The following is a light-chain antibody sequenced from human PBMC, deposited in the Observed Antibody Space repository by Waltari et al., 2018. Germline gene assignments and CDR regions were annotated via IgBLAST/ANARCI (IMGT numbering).Light chain of an antibody. V-gene: IGLV3-21*04. J-gene: IGLJ1*01. Sequence: SYVVTQPPSVSVAPGETATITCGGDNIGTYSVHWYQQKAAQAPVLVIFYDRDRPPGIPDRFSGSNSGNTATLTSSRVEAGDEARYYCHVWHPHVDPGVFGTGTEVTVL. CDR1: NIGTYS. CDR2: YDR. CDR3: HVWHPHVDPGV.